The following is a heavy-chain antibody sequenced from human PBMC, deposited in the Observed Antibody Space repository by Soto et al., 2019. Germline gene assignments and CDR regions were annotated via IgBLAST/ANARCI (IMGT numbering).Heavy chain of an antibody. J-gene: IGHJ4*02. Sequence: QVQLQESGPGLVKPSQTLSLTCTVSGGSISSGGYYWSWIRQHPGKGLEWIGYIYYSGSTYYNPSLKSRVTISVDPSKNQFSLKLSSVTAADTAVYYCARVVRLGELSLFFDYWGQGTLVTVSS. V-gene: IGHV4-31*03. CDR3: ARVVRLGELSLFFDY. D-gene: IGHD3-16*02. CDR1: GGSISSGGYY. CDR2: IYYSGST.